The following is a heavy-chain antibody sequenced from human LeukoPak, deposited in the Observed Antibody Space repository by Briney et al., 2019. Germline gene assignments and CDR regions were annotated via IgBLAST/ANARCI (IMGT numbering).Heavy chain of an antibody. CDR1: GFTFSSYG. Sequence: GGSLRLSCAASGFTFSSYGMHWVRQAPGKGLEWVAFIRYDGSNKYYADSVKGRFTISRDNSKNTLYLQMNSLRAEDTAVYYCAKDGKYGSGSLDYWGQGTLVTVSS. CDR2: IRYDGSNK. D-gene: IGHD3-10*01. V-gene: IGHV3-30*02. CDR3: AKDGKYGSGSLDY. J-gene: IGHJ4*02.